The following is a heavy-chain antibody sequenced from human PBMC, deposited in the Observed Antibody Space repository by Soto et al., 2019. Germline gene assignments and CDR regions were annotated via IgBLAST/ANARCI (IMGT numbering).Heavy chain of an antibody. D-gene: IGHD3-9*01. CDR1: GFTVSSNY. V-gene: IGHV3-21*01. CDR3: ARNYDILTGYYGDALDI. J-gene: IGHJ3*02. Sequence: GGSLRLSCAASGFTVSSNYMSWVRQAPGKGLEWVSSISSSSSYIYYADSVKGRFTISRDNAKNSLCLQMNSLRAEDTAVYYCARNYDILTGYYGDALDIWGQGTMVTVSS. CDR2: ISSSSSYI.